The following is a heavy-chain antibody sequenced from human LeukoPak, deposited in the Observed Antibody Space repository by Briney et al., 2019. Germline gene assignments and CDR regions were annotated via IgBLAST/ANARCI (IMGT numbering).Heavy chain of an antibody. V-gene: IGHV4-61*02. J-gene: IGHJ4*02. CDR3: ARGYYYGSGSYYGVLDY. Sequence: SQTLSLTCTLSGSSINSDDYYWNWIRQPAGKGLEWIGRIYASGNTDYNPSLQSRVTISVDTSKRHFSLELSSATAADTAVYYCARGYYYGSGSYYGVLDYWGQGTLVTVSS. CDR2: IYASGNT. D-gene: IGHD3-10*01. CDR1: GSSINSDDYY.